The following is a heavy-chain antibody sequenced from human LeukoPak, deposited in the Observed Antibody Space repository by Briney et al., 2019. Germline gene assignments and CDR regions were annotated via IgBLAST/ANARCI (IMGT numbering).Heavy chain of an antibody. CDR1: GFTVSSNY. CDR2: IHSGGST. CDR3: ARGHTAKDAFDI. J-gene: IGHJ3*02. D-gene: IGHD6-25*01. V-gene: IGHV3-66*01. Sequence: GGSLRLSCAASGFTVSSNYMSWVRQAPGKGLEWVSVIHSGGSTYYADSVKGRFTISRDNSKNTLYLQMNSLRAEDTAVYYCARGHTAKDAFDIWGQGTMVTVSS.